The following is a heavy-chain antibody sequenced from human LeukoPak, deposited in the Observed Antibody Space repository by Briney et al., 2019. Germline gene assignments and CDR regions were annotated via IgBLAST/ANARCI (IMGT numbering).Heavy chain of an antibody. CDR2: ISNYNGYT. V-gene: IGHV1-18*01. Sequence: ASVKVSCKASGYTFASFGVSWVRQAPGQGLEWMGWISNYNGYTKYAQKFQGRVTMTTDTSTSTAYMELRSLTSDDTAVYYCARGGYSSSHDYFDYWGQGTLVTDSS. CDR1: GYTFASFG. J-gene: IGHJ4*02. D-gene: IGHD6-13*01. CDR3: ARGGYSSSHDYFDY.